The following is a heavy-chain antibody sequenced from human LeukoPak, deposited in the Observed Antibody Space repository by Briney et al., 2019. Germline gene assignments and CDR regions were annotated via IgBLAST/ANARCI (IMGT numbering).Heavy chain of an antibody. CDR2: IYTSGST. Sequence: SETLSLTCTVSGGSISSYYWSWIRQPPGKGLEWIGYIYTSGSTNYNPSLKSRVTISVDTSKNQFSLKLSSVTAADTAVYYCARLGPGWFDPWGQGTLVTASS. CDR3: ARLGPGWFDP. D-gene: IGHD3/OR15-3a*01. V-gene: IGHV4-4*09. J-gene: IGHJ5*02. CDR1: GGSISSYY.